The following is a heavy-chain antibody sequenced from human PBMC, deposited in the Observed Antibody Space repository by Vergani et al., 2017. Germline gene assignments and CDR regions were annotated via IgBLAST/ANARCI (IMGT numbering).Heavy chain of an antibody. J-gene: IGHJ6*03. CDR1: GFTFSSYS. Sequence: EVQLVESGGGLVKPGGSLRLSCAASGFTFSSYSMNWVRQAPGKGLEWVSSISSSSSYIYYADSVKGRFTISRDNAKNSLYLQMNSLRAEDTAVYYCARDASHMEYFDWLLDFSYYYYMDVWGKGTTVTVSS. CDR2: ISSSSSYI. D-gene: IGHD3-9*01. CDR3: ARDASHMEYFDWLLDFSYYYYMDV. V-gene: IGHV3-21*01.